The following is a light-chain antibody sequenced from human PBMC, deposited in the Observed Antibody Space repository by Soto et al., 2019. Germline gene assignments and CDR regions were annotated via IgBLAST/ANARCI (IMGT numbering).Light chain of an antibody. Sequence: QSALTQPASVSGSPGQSITISCTGTSSDIGAYNFVSWYQQHPGKAPKLMLYDVNIRPSGVSNRFPGSKSGNTASLTISGLQAEDEADYYCTSWTTSTTMTFGGGTK. CDR2: DVN. J-gene: IGLJ2*01. V-gene: IGLV2-14*03. CDR3: TSWTTSTTMT. CDR1: SSDIGAYNF.